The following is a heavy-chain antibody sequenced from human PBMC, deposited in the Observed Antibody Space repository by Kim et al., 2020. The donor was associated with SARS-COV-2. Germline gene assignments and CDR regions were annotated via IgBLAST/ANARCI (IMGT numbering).Heavy chain of an antibody. J-gene: IGHJ4*02. D-gene: IGHD5-12*01. V-gene: IGHV4-39*07. CDR3: ARASGYDPYYFDY. Sequence: YTPSLKSRVTISVDTSTNQFSLRLSSVTAADTAVYYCARASGYDPYYFDYWGQGTLVSVSS.